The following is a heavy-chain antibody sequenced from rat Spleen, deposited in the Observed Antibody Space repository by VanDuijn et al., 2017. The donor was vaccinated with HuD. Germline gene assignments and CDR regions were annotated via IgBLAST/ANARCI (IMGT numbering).Heavy chain of an antibody. Sequence: EVQLVESGGGLVQPGRSLKLSCAASGFTFSNFVMAWVRQAPKKGLEWVASITSGGSNTYYPDSVKGRFTISRDNAKSTLYLQMDSLRSEDTATYYCSTAGSGLDYYYAGGFDYWGQGVMVTVSS. J-gene: IGHJ2*01. CDR1: GFTFSNFV. D-gene: IGHD1-6*01. V-gene: IGHV5-25*01. CDR3: STAGSGLDYYYAGGFDY. CDR2: ITSGGSNT.